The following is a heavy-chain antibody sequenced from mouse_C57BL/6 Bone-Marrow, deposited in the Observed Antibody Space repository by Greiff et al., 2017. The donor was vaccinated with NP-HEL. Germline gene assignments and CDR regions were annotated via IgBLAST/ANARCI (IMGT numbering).Heavy chain of an antibody. Sequence: VQLKESGPGLVKPSQSLSLTCSVTGYSITSGYYWNWLRQFPGNKLEWMGYISYAGSNNYNPSLKNRISITRDTSKNQFFLKLNAVTTEDTATYYCARVYYDYDGGSYWGQGTLVTVSA. CDR1: GYSITSGYY. J-gene: IGHJ3*01. V-gene: IGHV3-6*01. D-gene: IGHD2-4*01. CDR3: ARVYYDYDGGSY. CDR2: ISYAGSN.